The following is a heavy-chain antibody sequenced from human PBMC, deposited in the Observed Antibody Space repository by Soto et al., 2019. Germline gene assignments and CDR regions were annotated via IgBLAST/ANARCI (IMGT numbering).Heavy chain of an antibody. CDR1: GGSISSGDYY. V-gene: IGHV4-30-4*01. D-gene: IGHD5-12*01. CDR2: IYYSGGT. J-gene: IGHJ3*02. Sequence: QVQLQESGPGLVKPSQTLSLTCTVSGGSISSGDYYWRWIRQPPGKGLEWIGYIYYSGGTYCNPPRTSRVTGSVDTSMNHCSLKLSSVTAADTAVYYCAGAIERATIRGAFDIWGQGTMFTVSS. CDR3: AGAIERATIRGAFDI.